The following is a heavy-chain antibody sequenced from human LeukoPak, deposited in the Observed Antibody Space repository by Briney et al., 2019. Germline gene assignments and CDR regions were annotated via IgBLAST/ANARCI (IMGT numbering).Heavy chain of an antibody. D-gene: IGHD1-26*01. CDR3: AGTVVGATVY. V-gene: IGHV3-23*01. CDR1: GFTFSSYA. CDR2: MSGSGGST. J-gene: IGHJ4*02. Sequence: PGASLRLSCAASGFTFSSYAMSWVRQAPGKGLEWVSAMSGSGGSTYYADSVKGRFTISRDNSKNTLYLQMNSLRAEDTAVYYCAGTVVGATVYWGQGTLVTVSS.